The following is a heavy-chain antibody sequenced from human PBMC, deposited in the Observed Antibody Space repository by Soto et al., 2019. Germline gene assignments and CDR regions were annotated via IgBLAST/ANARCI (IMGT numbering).Heavy chain of an antibody. CDR2: IKHSGST. CDR3: ARGGGTYTWFDP. Sequence: SETLSLTCAVYGGSFSCYYWTWLRQPPGKGLEWIGEIKHSGSTNYNPSLKSRVTISVDTSKNQFSLKLNSVTAADTAVYYCARGGGTYTWFDPWGQGTLVTVSS. D-gene: IGHD1-1*01. V-gene: IGHV4-34*01. CDR1: GGSFSCYY. J-gene: IGHJ5*02.